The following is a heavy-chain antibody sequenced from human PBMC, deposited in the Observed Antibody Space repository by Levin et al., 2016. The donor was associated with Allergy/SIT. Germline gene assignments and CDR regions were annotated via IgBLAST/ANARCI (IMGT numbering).Heavy chain of an antibody. CDR2: IYNTASR. Sequence: SETLSLTCTVSGGSMNDYFWTWIRQPPGKGLEWIAYIYNTASRNYNPSLKSRVTISLDASKNQFSLNLSSVTAADTAVYYCARGPPFDYWGQGNLVTVSS. CDR1: GGSMNDYF. CDR3: ARGPPFDY. V-gene: IGHV4-59*01. J-gene: IGHJ4*02.